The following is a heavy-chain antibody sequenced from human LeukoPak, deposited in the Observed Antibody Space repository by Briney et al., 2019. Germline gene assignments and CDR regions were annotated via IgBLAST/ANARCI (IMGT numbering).Heavy chain of an antibody. J-gene: IGHJ4*02. V-gene: IGHV4-39*01. CDR1: GGSISSSSYY. Sequence: SETLSLTCTVSGGSISSSSYYWGWIRQPPGKGLEWIGSIYYSGSTYYNPSLKSRVTISVDTSKNQFSLKLSPVTAADTAVYYCVTYSGTVDYWGQGTLVTVSS. D-gene: IGHD3-10*01. CDR2: IYYSGST. CDR3: VTYSGTVDY.